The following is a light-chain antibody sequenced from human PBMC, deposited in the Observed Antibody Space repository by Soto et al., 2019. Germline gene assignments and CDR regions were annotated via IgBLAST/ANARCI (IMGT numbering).Light chain of an antibody. J-gene: IGKJ2*01. CDR3: QQYGSSSPQYT. Sequence: EIVLTQSPGTLSLSPGERATLSCRASQSVSSSYLAWYQQKPGQAPRLLIYGASSRATDIPDRFSGSGSGTDFTPTISRLEPKDILVYYNQQYGSSSPQYTFGQGTKLEIK. CDR2: GAS. V-gene: IGKV3-20*01. CDR1: QSVSSSY.